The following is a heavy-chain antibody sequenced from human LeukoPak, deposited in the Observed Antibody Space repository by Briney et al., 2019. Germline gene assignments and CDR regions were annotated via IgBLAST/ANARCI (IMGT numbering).Heavy chain of an antibody. J-gene: IGHJ4*02. CDR3: AHRRRSVTTDYFDY. CDR1: GFSLSTSGVG. CDR2: IYWDDDK. V-gene: IGHV2-5*02. D-gene: IGHD4-17*01. Sequence: SGPTLVKPTQTLTLTCTFSGFSLSTSGVGVGWIRQPPGKALEWLALIYWDDDKRYSPSLKSRLTITKDTSKNQVVLTMTNMDPVDTATYYCAHRRRSVTTDYFDYWGQGTLVTVSS.